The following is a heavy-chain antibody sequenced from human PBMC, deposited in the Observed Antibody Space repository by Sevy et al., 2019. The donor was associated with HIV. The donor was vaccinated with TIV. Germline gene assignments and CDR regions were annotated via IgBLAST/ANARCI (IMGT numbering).Heavy chain of an antibody. D-gene: IGHD3-22*01. CDR3: ARGDSSGYYLIDY. Sequence: GGSLRLSCAASGFTFSSYWMSWVRQAPGKGLEWVANIKHDGSEKYYVDSVKGRFTISRDNAKNSLYLQMNSLRAEDTAVYYCARGDSSGYYLIDYWVQGTLVTVSS. CDR1: GFTFSSYW. V-gene: IGHV3-7*01. CDR2: IKHDGSEK. J-gene: IGHJ4*02.